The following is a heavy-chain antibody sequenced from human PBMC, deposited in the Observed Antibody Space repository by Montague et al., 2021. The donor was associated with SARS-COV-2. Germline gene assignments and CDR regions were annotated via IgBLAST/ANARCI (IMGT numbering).Heavy chain of an antibody. V-gene: IGHV4-34*01. CDR3: ARLGDGVVPSPILGVGPYYSYYYMDV. D-gene: IGHD3-10*01. Sequence: SETLSLTCAVHGGSFSTYSWNWIRQPPGKGLEWIGEIHHGGSTNYNPPLKSRVTISADTSTDQFSLKLTSVAAADTAVYYCARLGDGVVPSPILGVGPYYSYYYMDVWGKGTTVTVSS. J-gene: IGHJ6*03. CDR2: IHHGGST. CDR1: GGSFSTYS.